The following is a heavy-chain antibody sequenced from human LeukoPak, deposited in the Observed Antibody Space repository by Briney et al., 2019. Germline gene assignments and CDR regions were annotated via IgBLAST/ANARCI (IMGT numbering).Heavy chain of an antibody. Sequence: SETLSLTCTVSGGSISSSSYYWSWIRQPPGKGLEWIGYIYYSGSTNYNPSLKSRVTISVDTSKNQFSLKLSSVTAADTAVYYCARLLVPTTYFYYYYGMDVWGQGTTVTVSS. J-gene: IGHJ6*02. V-gene: IGHV4-61*05. CDR3: ARLLVPTTYFYYYYGMDV. D-gene: IGHD4-17*01. CDR2: IYYSGST. CDR1: GGSISSSSYY.